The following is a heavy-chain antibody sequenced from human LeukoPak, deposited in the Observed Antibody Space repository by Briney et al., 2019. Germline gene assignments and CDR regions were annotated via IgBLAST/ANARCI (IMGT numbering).Heavy chain of an antibody. CDR1: GYAFTGYY. Sequence: GASVKVSCKASGYAFTGYYMHWVRQAPGQGLEWMGWMNPNSGHTDYAPKFQGRITMTRNTSINTAYMELSSLTSEDTAVYLCAREVSGDFALDSWGQGTLVTVSS. V-gene: IGHV1-8*02. CDR3: AREVSGDFALDS. CDR2: MNPNSGHT. J-gene: IGHJ4*02.